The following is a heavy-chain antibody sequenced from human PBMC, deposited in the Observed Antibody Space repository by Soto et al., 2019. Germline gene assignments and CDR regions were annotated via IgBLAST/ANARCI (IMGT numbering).Heavy chain of an antibody. CDR1: GGSLSGYY. D-gene: IGHD1-7*01. CDR2: INHRGSS. J-gene: IGHJ6*04. CDR3: ARSDNRNSLYGADV. V-gene: IGHV4-34*01. Sequence: PSETLSLTCVVNGGSLSGYYWSWIRQSPGKGLEWIGEINHRGSSDYNPSLKSRVTISIDASKNHVTLELTSVTAADTAVYYCARSDNRNSLYGADVRGKGPAVTVSS.